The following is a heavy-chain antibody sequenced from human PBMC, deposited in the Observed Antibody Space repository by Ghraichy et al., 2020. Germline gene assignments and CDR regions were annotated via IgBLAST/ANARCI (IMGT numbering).Heavy chain of an antibody. CDR1: GFTFSSYA. V-gene: IGHV3-23*01. D-gene: IGHD3-3*01. J-gene: IGHJ6*02. Sequence: GGSLRLSCAASGFTFSSYAMSWVRQAPGKGLEWVSVISGSGGSTYYADSVKGRFTISRDNSKNTLYLQMNSLRAEDTAVYYCAKYYDFWSGLYYYYYNGMDVWGQGTTVTVSS. CDR2: ISGSGGST. CDR3: AKYYDFWSGLYYYYYNGMDV.